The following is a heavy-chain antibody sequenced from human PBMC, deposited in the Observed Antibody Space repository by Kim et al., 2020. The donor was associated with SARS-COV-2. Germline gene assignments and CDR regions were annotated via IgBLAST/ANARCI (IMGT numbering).Heavy chain of an antibody. CDR3: ARAERGVPQGGMDV. CDR2: IYYSGST. J-gene: IGHJ6*02. V-gene: IGHV4-39*01. CDR1: GGSISSSSYY. D-gene: IGHD1-1*01. Sequence: SETLSLTCTVSGGSISSSSYYWGWIRQPPGKGLEWIGSIYYSGSTYYNPSLKSRVTISVDTSKNQFSLKLSSVTAADTAVYYCARAERGVPQGGMDVWGQGTTVTVSS.